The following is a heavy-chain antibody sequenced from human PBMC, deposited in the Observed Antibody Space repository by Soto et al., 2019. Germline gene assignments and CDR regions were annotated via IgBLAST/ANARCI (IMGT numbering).Heavy chain of an antibody. CDR2: ISSSSSYI. CDR3: ARDMESSWRPRTRAAFDI. Sequence: GGSLRLSCAASGFTFSSYSMNWVRQAPGKGLEWVSSISSSSSYIYYADSVKGRFTISRDNAKNSLYLQMNSLRAEDKAVYYCARDMESSWRPRTRAAFDIWGQGTMVTVSS. V-gene: IGHV3-21*01. J-gene: IGHJ3*02. CDR1: GFTFSSYS. D-gene: IGHD2-2*01.